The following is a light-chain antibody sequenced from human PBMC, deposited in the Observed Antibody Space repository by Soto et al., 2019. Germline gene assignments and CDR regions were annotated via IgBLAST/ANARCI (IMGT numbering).Light chain of an antibody. V-gene: IGLV1-44*01. J-gene: IGLJ1*01. CDR1: TSNIGNNP. CDR3: AAWDDSLNGFYV. Sequence: QSVLTQPPSASGTPGQRVTISCSGSTSNIGNNPVSWYQQIPGTAPKLLVYTNDQRPSGVPDRFSGSKSGTSASLAISGLQSEDEADYFCAAWDDSLNGFYVFGSGTKVTVL. CDR2: TND.